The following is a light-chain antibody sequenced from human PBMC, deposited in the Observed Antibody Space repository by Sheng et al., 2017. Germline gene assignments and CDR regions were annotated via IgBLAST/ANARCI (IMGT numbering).Light chain of an antibody. V-gene: IGKV1-33*01. CDR3: QQYENLPLT. CDR2: DAS. Sequence: DIQMTQSPSSLSASVGDRVTITCQASQDISNYLNWYQQKPRKAPKLLIYDASNLETGVPSRFSGSGSGTDFTFTISSLQPEDIATYYCQQYENLPLTFGGGTKV. CDR1: QDISNY. J-gene: IGKJ4*01.